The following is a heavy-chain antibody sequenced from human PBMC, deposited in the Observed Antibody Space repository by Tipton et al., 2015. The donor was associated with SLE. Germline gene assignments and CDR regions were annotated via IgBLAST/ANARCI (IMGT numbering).Heavy chain of an antibody. Sequence: TLSLTCAVYGGSFSGYYWSWIRQPPGKGLEWIGEINHSGSTNYNPSLKSRVTISVDTSKNQFSLKLSSVTAADTAVYYWARVGGSSRVRARAFDIWGQGTMVTVSS. J-gene: IGHJ3*02. CDR1: GGSFSGYY. V-gene: IGHV4-34*01. CDR3: ARVGGSSRVRARAFDI. CDR2: INHSGST. D-gene: IGHD6-13*01.